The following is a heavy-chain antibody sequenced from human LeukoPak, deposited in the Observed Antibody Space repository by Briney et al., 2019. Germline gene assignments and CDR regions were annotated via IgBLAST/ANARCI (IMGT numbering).Heavy chain of an antibody. D-gene: IGHD5-24*01. J-gene: IGHJ4*02. Sequence: PGGSLRLSCAASGFMFSSNWMSWVRLAPGKGLEWVANIKEDGTETYYVDSVKGLFTISRDNAKNSLYLQMSSLRVEDTAVYYCAKEGRSLQTYWGQGTLVTVSS. CDR2: IKEDGTET. CDR3: AKEGRSLQTY. V-gene: IGHV3-7*03. CDR1: GFMFSSNW.